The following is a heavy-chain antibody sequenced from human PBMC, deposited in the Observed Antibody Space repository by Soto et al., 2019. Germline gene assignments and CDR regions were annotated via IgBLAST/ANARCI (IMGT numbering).Heavy chain of an antibody. CDR2: TWYDGKKK. J-gene: IGHJ4*02. CDR3: ARDTYYDILTGSRGANLDY. D-gene: IGHD3-9*01. CDR1: GLTFSNYG. V-gene: IGHV3-33*01. Sequence: QVQLVESGGGVVQPGRSLRLSCAASGLTFSNYGMHWVRQGPGKGLEWVAVTWYDGKKKYYADSVKGRFTISRDNSKNTLYLQMNSLRAEDTAVYYCARDTYYDILTGSRGANLDYWGQGTLVTISS.